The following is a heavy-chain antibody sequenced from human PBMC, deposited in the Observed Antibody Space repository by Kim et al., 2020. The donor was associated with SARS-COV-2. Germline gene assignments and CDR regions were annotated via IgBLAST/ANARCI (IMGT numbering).Heavy chain of an antibody. CDR2: INPNSGGT. CDR3: ARDERRPFYYYYGMDV. J-gene: IGHJ6*02. V-gene: IGHV1-2*02. CDR1: GYTFTGYY. Sequence: ASVKVSCKASGYTFTGYYMHWVRQAPGQGLEWMGWINPNSGGTNYAQKFQGRVTMTRDTSISTAYMELSRLRSDDTAVYYCARDERRPFYYYYGMDVWGQGTTVTVSS. D-gene: IGHD1-1*01.